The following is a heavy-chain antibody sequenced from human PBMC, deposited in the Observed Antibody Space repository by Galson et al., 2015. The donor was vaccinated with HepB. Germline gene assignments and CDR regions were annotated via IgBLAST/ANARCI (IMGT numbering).Heavy chain of an antibody. CDR1: GYSITSNG. V-gene: IGHV1-18*04. D-gene: IGHD4-17*01. CDR3: ARGVNYGDYLSYRYGLDV. J-gene: IGHJ6*02. CDR2: ISPNNGNR. Sequence: SVKVSCKASGYSITSNGISWVRQAPGQGLEWMGWISPNNGNRNNAQKFQGRVTMTTDTSTSTAYMELRSLRSDDTAVYYCARGVNYGDYLSYRYGLDVWGQGTTVTVSS.